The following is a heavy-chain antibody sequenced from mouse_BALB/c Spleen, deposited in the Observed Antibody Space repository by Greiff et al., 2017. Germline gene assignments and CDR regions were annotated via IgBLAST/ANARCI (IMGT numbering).Heavy chain of an antibody. Sequence: EVQGVESGGGLVQPGGSLKLSCAASGFTFSSYTMSWVRQTPEKRLEWVAYISNGGGSTYYPDTVKGRFTISRDNAKNTLYLQMSSLKSEDTAMYYCARRYGSSPYAMDYWGQGTSVTVSS. V-gene: IGHV5-12-2*01. CDR1: GFTFSSYT. CDR3: ARRYGSSPYAMDY. CDR2: ISNGGGST. J-gene: IGHJ4*01. D-gene: IGHD1-1*01.